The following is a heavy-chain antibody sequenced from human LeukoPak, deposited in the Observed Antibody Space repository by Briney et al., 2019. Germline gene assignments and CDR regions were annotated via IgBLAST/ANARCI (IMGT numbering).Heavy chain of an antibody. J-gene: IGHJ4*02. Sequence: PGGSLRLSCAASGFTFNNYGMSWVRQAPGKGLEWVSLIYSGGSTYYADSVKGRFTISRDNSKNTLYLQMSSLRAEDTAVYYCARRAGGYSHPYDYWGQGTLVTVSS. CDR1: GFTFNNYG. D-gene: IGHD4-23*01. CDR2: IYSGGST. V-gene: IGHV3-53*01. CDR3: ARRAGGYSHPYDY.